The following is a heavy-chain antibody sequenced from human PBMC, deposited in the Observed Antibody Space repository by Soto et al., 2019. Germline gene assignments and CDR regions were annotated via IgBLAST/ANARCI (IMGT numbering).Heavy chain of an antibody. D-gene: IGHD3-9*01. CDR2: IFYSGST. CDR3: ARDRPGCDILTGQV. J-gene: IGHJ1*01. V-gene: IGHV4-59*01. CDR1: GGSIGDYY. Sequence: PSETLSLTCTVSGGSIGDYYWSWIRQPLGKGLEWTRYIFYSGSTNYNPSLKSRVTISLDTPKNQFSLKLSSVTAADTAVYYCARDRPGCDILTGQVWGQGTLVTISS.